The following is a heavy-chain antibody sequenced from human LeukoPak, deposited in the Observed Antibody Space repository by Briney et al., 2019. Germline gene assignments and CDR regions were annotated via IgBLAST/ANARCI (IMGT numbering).Heavy chain of an antibody. D-gene: IGHD5-18*01. CDR3: ARVVLVAGMAFDS. CDR1: GYTFIDYY. V-gene: IGHV1-2*02. J-gene: IGHJ4*02. Sequence: VASVKVSCKASGYTFIDYYMHWVRQAPGQGLEWMGWINPNSGGTNYAQKFQGRVTMTRDTSISTAYMELSRLTSDDTAVYYCARVVLVAGMAFDSWGQGVLVTVSS. CDR2: INPNSGGT.